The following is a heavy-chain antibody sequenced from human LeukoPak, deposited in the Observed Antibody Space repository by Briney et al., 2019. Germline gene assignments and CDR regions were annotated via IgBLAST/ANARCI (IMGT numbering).Heavy chain of an antibody. CDR2: ISGRDDTTYYTDSPEGST. V-gene: IGHV3-23*01. Sequence: GGSLRLSCAASGFTFSSYAMSWVRQAPGKGLQWVSGISGRDDTTYYTDSPEGSTYYTNSAEGRFTISRDNSKNTVYLQIDSLGVEDTAVYYCAKCMSATGVCLNFDSWGQGILVTASS. D-gene: IGHD2-21*02. CDR3: AKCMSATGVCLNFDS. J-gene: IGHJ4*02. CDR1: GFTFSSYA.